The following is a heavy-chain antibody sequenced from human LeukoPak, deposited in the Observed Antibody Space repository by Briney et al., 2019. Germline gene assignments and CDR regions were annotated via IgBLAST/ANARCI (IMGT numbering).Heavy chain of an antibody. J-gene: IGHJ4*02. CDR1: GFTFSSYG. CDR2: IRYDGSNK. CDR3: ANGYCSSTSCYGGFGY. Sequence: GGSLRLSCAASGFTFSSYGMHWVRQAPGKGLEWVAFIRYDGSNKYYADSVKGRFTISRDNSKNTLYLQMNSLRAEDTAVYYCANGYCSSTSCYGGFGYWGQGTLVIVSS. D-gene: IGHD2-2*03. V-gene: IGHV3-30*02.